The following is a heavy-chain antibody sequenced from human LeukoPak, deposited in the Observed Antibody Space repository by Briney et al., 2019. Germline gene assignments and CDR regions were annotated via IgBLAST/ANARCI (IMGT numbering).Heavy chain of an antibody. V-gene: IGHV1-18*04. Sequence: ASVKVSCKASGYTFTSYGISWVRQAPGQGFEWMGWISAYNGNTNYAQKLQGRVTMTTDTSTSTAYMELRSLRSDDTAVYYCARDGPDVDCSGGSCYSGSWGQGTLVTVSS. J-gene: IGHJ5*02. CDR3: ARDGPDVDCSGGSCYSGS. CDR2: ISAYNGNT. D-gene: IGHD2-15*01. CDR1: GYTFTSYG.